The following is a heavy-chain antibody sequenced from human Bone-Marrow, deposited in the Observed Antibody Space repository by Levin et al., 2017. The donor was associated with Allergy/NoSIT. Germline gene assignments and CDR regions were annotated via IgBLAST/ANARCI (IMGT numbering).Heavy chain of an antibody. CDR2: ISGSGSST. V-gene: IGHV3-23*01. Sequence: GESLKISCAASGFTFNSYALSWVRQAPGKGLEWVSAISGSGSSTYYADSVKCRFTISRDNSKTTLYLQMNSLRAEDTAVYYCAKGAGWVAGAVALIWGQGTLVTVSS. CDR3: AKGAGWVAGAVALI. J-gene: IGHJ4*02. D-gene: IGHD6-19*01. CDR1: GFTFNSYA.